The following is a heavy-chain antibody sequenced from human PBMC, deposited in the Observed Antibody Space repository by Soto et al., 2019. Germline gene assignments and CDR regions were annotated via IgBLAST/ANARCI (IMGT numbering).Heavy chain of an antibody. CDR3: ARQLERGDLPEGFDY. V-gene: IGHV4-4*02. CDR1: GGSISSSHW. CDR2: IFHSGTT. D-gene: IGHD1-1*01. Sequence: QVQLQESGPGLVKPSGTLSLTCTVSGGSISSSHWWSWFRQPPGKWLEWIGEIFHSGTTNYNPSLKSRVTISMDKSNNQCSLKLSSVTAADTAVYYCARQLERGDLPEGFDYWGKGTLATV. J-gene: IGHJ4*02.